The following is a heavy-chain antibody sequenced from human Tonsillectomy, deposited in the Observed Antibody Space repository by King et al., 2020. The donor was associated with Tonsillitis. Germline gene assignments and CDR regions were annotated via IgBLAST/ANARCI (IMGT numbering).Heavy chain of an antibody. V-gene: IGHV1-8*01. CDR2: MNPNSGNT. CDR3: ARGGPVLRFLEWLFLFDS. CDR1: GYTFTSYD. Sequence: VQLVESGAEVKKPGASVKVSCKASGYTFTSYDINWVRQATGQGLEWMGWMNPNSGNTGYAQKFQGRVTMTRNTSISTAYMELSSLRSEETAVYYCARGGPVLRFLEWLFLFDSWGQGTLVTVSS. D-gene: IGHD3-3*01. J-gene: IGHJ4*02.